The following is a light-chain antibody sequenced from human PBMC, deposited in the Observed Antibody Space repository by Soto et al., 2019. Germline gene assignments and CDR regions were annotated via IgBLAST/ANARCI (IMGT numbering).Light chain of an antibody. V-gene: IGLV1-40*01. Sequence: QSVLTQPPSVSGAPGQRVTISCTGSSSNIGAGYDVHWYQQLPGTAPKLLIYGNSNRPSGVPDRFSGSKSGTSASLAITGLQAEDEADYYCSSYTVSSAPVIFGGGTKVTVL. CDR2: GNS. CDR1: SSNIGAGYD. CDR3: SSYTVSSAPVI. J-gene: IGLJ2*01.